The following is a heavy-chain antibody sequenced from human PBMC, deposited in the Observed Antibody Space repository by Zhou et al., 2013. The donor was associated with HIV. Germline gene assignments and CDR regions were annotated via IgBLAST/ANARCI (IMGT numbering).Heavy chain of an antibody. CDR2: VSPYNGDT. CDR1: GYTFTTSD. CDR3: ARDRPYFDF. Sequence: QVQLVQSGAEVKKPGASVKVSCKASGYTFTTSDIHWVRQASGQGLEWMGWVSPYNGDTLYTQKFQGRVTMTTDTSTTTVYMDLRSLKSDDTAVYYCARDRPYFDFWGQGTLVTVSS. J-gene: IGHJ4*02. V-gene: IGHV1-18*01.